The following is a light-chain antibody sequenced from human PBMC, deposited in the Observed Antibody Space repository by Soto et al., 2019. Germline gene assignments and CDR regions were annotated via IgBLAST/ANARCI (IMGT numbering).Light chain of an antibody. CDR1: QSISSW. Sequence: DIQMTQSPSTLSASVGDRVTISCRASQSISSWLAWYQQKPGKAPKLLMSDASSLERGVPSRFSGSGSGTEFTLTISSLQPDAFETYYCQQYDTYSRTFGQGTKVDIK. J-gene: IGKJ1*01. CDR2: DAS. CDR3: QQYDTYSRT. V-gene: IGKV1-5*01.